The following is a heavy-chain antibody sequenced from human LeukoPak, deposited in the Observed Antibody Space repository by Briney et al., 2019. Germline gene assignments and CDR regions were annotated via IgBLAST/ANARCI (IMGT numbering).Heavy chain of an antibody. V-gene: IGHV1-2*02. D-gene: IGHD2-2*01. CDR3: ARERPVVGYCSSTSCPRWFDP. CDR2: INPNSGGT. Sequence: ASVKVSCKASGYTFTGYYMHWVRQAPGQGLEWMGWINPNSGGTNYAQKFQGRVTMTRDTSISTAYMELSRLRSDDTAVYYCARERPVVGYCSSTSCPRWFDPWGQGTLVTVSS. J-gene: IGHJ5*02. CDR1: GYTFTGYY.